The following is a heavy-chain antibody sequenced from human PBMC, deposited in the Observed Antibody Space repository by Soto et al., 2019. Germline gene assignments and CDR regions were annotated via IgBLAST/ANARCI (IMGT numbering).Heavy chain of an antibody. CDR1: GDSVSSNSAA. J-gene: IGHJ5*02. D-gene: IGHD6-13*01. Sequence: SRTLSLPCAVSGDSVSSNSAAWNWIRQSASRGVEWLGRTYYRSKWYKDYAVSVKSLITINPDTSKTHFSLQLNSVTPEATPVYFCARLQPLDRGDWFDPWGQGTLVTVSS. V-gene: IGHV6-1*01. CDR2: TYYRSKWYK. CDR3: ARLQPLDRGDWFDP.